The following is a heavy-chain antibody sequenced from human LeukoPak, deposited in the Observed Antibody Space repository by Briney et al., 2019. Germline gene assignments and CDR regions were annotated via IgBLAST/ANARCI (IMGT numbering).Heavy chain of an antibody. CDR3: ARDRSDSHPRIGMDV. Sequence: GRSLRLSCAASGFTFSRYEMNWVRQAPGKGLEWVSFISSSSETKYYADSVKGRLTISRDSAKNSLYLQMKSLRVEDTAIYYCARDRSDSHPRIGMDVWGQGTTVTVSS. D-gene: IGHD2-15*01. J-gene: IGHJ6*02. CDR1: GFTFSRYE. V-gene: IGHV3-48*03. CDR2: ISSSSETK.